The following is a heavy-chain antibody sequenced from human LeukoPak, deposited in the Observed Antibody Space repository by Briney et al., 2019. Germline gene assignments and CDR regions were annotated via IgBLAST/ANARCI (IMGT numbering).Heavy chain of an antibody. V-gene: IGHV1-8*01. Sequence: ASVKVSCKASGYTFTSYDINWVRQATGQGLEWMGWMNPNSGNTGYAQKFQGRVTMTRNTSISTAYMELSSLRSEDTAVYYCARGRHGSGWYEPDYWGQGTLVTVSS. CDR2: MNPNSGNT. CDR1: GYTFTSYD. D-gene: IGHD6-19*01. CDR3: ARGRHGSGWYEPDY. J-gene: IGHJ4*02.